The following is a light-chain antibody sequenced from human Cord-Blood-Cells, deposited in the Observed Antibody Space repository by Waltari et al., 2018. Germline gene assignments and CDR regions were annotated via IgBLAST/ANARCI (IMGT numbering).Light chain of an antibody. J-gene: IGLJ3*02. CDR3: CSYAGSYTLV. V-gene: IGLV2-11*01. Sequence: QSALTQPRSVSGSPGQSVTLSCTGTSSDVGGYNYVSWYQQHPGKATKLMIYDVSKRPSGGLDRFSGSKSGNTASLTISGLQAEDEADYYCCSYAGSYTLVFGGGTKLTVL. CDR2: DVS. CDR1: SSDVGGYNY.